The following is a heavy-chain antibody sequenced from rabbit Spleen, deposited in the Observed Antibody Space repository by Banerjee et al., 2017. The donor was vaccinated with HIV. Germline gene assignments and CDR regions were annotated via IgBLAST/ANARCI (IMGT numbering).Heavy chain of an antibody. J-gene: IGHJ6*01. CDR2: IDSGSSGFT. D-gene: IGHD1-1*01. Sequence: QSLEESGGDLVKPGASPTLTCTASGFSFSSSSYMCWVRQAPGKGLEWIACIDSGSSGFTYFATWAKGRFTCSKTSSTTVTLQMTRLTAADTATYFCARDTSSSFSSYGMDLWGPGTLVTVS. CDR3: ARDTSSSFSSYGMDL. CDR1: GFSFSSSSY. V-gene: IGHV1S40*01.